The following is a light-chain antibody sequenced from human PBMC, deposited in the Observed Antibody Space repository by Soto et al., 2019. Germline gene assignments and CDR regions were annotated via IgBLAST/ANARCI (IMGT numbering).Light chain of an antibody. CDR1: QSLSSY. J-gene: IGKJ5*01. Sequence: EIVLTQSPAAVSLSRGERATRSCWASQSLSSYLAWYQQKPGQAPRLLIYDASNRANGIPARFTGNGSGTDFTLTISRLEPEDFAVYYCQQYGSSSFGQGTRLE. V-gene: IGKV3-11*01. CDR3: QQYGSSS. CDR2: DAS.